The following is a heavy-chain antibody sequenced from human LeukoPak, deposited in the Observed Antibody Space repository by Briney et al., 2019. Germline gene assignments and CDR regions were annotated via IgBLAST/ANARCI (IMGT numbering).Heavy chain of an antibody. CDR3: ARSQAGGGVWFDL. CDR2: MNPNSGST. V-gene: IGHV1-8*01. CDR1: GYTCTGHD. Sequence: GASVKVSCKASGYTCTGHDINWVRQAPGQGLEWMGWMNPNSGSTGYTQKFQGRVTMTRDTSLSTAYMELSSLRPDDTAVYYCARSQAGGGVWFDLWGQGTLVTVSS. D-gene: IGHD3-16*01. J-gene: IGHJ5*02.